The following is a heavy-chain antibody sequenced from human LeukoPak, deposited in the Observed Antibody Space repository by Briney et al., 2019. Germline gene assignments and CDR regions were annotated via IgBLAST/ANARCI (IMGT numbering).Heavy chain of an antibody. CDR2: ISDSGRST. J-gene: IGHJ6*03. D-gene: IGHD6-13*01. CDR1: GFTFSSSG. V-gene: IGHV3-23*01. CDR3: AKSGRSSSWYVTYYMDV. Sequence: PGGSLRLSCAASGFTFSSSGMTWVRQAPGKGLEWVSAISDSGRSTYYADSVKGRFTISRDNSKNTLYLQMNSLRAEDTAVYYCAKSGRSSSWYVTYYMDVWGKGTTVTISS.